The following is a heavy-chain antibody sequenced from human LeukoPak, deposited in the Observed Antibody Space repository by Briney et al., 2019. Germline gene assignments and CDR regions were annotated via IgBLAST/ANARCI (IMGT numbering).Heavy chain of an antibody. Sequence: PSETLSLTCTVSGGSISSYYWSWIRQPPGKGLEWIGYIYYSGSTNYNPSLKSRVTISVDTSKNQFSLKLSSVTAADTAVYYCAREVATIYAFDIRGQGTMVTVSS. CDR3: AREVATIYAFDI. CDR2: IYYSGST. CDR1: GGSISSYY. V-gene: IGHV4-59*01. D-gene: IGHD5-12*01. J-gene: IGHJ3*02.